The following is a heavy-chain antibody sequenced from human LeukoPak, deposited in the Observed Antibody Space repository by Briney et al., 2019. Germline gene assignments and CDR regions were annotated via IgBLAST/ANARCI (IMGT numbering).Heavy chain of an antibody. V-gene: IGHV1-46*01. D-gene: IGHD2-2*01. Sequence: ASVKVSCKAPGYTFTSYYMHWVRQAPGQGLEWMGIINPSGGSTSYAQKFQGRVTMTRDTSTSTVYMELSSLRSEDTAVYYCARSRGYIVVVPAALIHMDVWGKGTTVTVSS. J-gene: IGHJ6*03. CDR1: GYTFTSYY. CDR2: INPSGGST. CDR3: ARSRGYIVVVPAALIHMDV.